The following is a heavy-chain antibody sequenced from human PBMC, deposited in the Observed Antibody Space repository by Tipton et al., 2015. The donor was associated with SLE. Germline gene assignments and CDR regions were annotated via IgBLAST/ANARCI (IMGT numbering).Heavy chain of an antibody. CDR3: ARHISGIPAAGYSAFDI. CDR1: GGSFSGYY. D-gene: IGHD2-21*01. V-gene: IGHV4-34*01. Sequence: TLSLTCAVYGGSFSGYYWSWIRQAPGKGLEWIGEINYTGKTNFNPSLKSRVTVSLGTVNNQHSLKLTSVTAADTAIYYCARHISGIPAAGYSAFDIWGHGTLVTVSS. CDR2: INYTGKT. J-gene: IGHJ3*02.